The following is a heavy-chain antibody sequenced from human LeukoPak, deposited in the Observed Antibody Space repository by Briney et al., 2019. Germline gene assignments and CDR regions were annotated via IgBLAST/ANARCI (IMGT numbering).Heavy chain of an antibody. J-gene: IGHJ4*02. CDR2: IKSKSDGGAP. CDR1: GFSFGSYP. Sequence: GGSLRLSCVVSGFSFGSYPMSWVRQAPGKGLEWVGHIKSKSDGGAPAHAAPVKGRFTISRDDSENTLYLQMNSLKTEDTAMYFCTTGPFDYWGQGALVTVSS. CDR3: TTGPFDY. V-gene: IGHV3-15*01.